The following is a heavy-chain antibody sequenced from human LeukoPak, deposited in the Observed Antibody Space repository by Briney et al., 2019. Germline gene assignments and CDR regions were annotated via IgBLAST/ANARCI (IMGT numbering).Heavy chain of an antibody. D-gene: IGHD3-3*01. CDR2: INDDTP. V-gene: IGHV3-23*01. CDR3: AKEHDLWHEQGNWFDT. J-gene: IGHJ5*02. Sequence: GGSLRLSCTTSGFYFNTYSMSWVRQAPGKGLEWVSAINDDTPYYTDSVKGRSTVSRDNSKDTLYLHLNSLRAEDTAIYYCAKEHDLWHEQGNWFDTWGQGVLVTVSS. CDR1: GFYFNTYS.